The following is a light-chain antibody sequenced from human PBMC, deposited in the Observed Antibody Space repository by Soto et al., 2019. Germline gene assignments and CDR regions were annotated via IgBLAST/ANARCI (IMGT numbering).Light chain of an antibody. Sequence: DIQMTQSPSTLSASVGDRVTITCRASQSISSFLAWYQQKPGKAPKLLIYDGSSLESGVPSRFSGSGSGTEFTLTISSLQPDDFAVYYCQQFHNWPYTFGQGTKVDI. J-gene: IGKJ2*01. V-gene: IGKV1-5*01. CDR1: QSISSF. CDR2: DGS. CDR3: QQFHNWPYT.